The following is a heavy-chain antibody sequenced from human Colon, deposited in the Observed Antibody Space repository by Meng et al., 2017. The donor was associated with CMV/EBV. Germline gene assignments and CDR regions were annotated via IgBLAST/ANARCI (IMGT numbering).Heavy chain of an antibody. CDR2: IYPRDSDT. V-gene: IGHV5-51*01. D-gene: IGHD3-22*01. CDR3: ARHSYYDSSGYGYYGMDV. CDR1: GYNFDAHW. J-gene: IGHJ6*02. Sequence: GESLKISCKGFGYNFDAHWIAWVRQMPGKGLEWMGTIYPRDSDTRYSPSFQGQVTISADKSISTAYLQWSSLKASDTAMYYCARHSYYDSSGYGYYGMDVWGQGTTVTVSS.